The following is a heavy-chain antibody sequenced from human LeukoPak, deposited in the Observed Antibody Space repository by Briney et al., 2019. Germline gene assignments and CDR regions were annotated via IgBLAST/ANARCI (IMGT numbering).Heavy chain of an antibody. Sequence: GGSLRLSCAPSGFTFSDYSMYWIRQAPGKGLEWVSYISISGSTIYYADSVKGRFTISRDNSKNTLYLQMNSLRAEDTAVYYCAKDYTLAGSSSGDYWGQGTLVTVSS. CDR3: AKDYTLAGSSSGDY. J-gene: IGHJ4*02. CDR1: GFTFSDYS. V-gene: IGHV3-11*04. CDR2: ISISGSTI. D-gene: IGHD6-6*01.